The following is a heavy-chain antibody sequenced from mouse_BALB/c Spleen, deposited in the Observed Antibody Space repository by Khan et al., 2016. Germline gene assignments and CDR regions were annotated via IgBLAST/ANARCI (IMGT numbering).Heavy chain of an antibody. CDR2: IDPANGNT. J-gene: IGHJ3*01. CDR1: GFNIKDTY. D-gene: IGHD2-4*01. V-gene: IGHV14-3*02. CDR3: AGAPYEDDVGFAY. Sequence: VQLQQSGAELVKPGASVKLSCTASGFNIKDTYMNWVKQRPEQGLEWIGRIDPANGNTKYDPKFQGKATITADTSSNTAHLQLSSLTSEDTAVFYCAGAPYEDDVGFAYWVQGTLVTVCA.